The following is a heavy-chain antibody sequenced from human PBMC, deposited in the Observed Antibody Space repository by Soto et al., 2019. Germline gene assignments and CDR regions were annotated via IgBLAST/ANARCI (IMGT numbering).Heavy chain of an antibody. D-gene: IGHD2-15*01. J-gene: IGHJ4*02. CDR1: GYTFTSNY. CDR3: ARGCTGDSCSFDY. Sequence: SVKVSCKASGYTFTSNYMHWVRQAPGQGHEWMGIINPSGGSASYAQKFQGRVTLTRDTSSSTVYMELSSLRSEDTAVYYCARGCTGDSCSFDYWGQGTLVTVSS. V-gene: IGHV1-46*03. CDR2: INPSGGSA.